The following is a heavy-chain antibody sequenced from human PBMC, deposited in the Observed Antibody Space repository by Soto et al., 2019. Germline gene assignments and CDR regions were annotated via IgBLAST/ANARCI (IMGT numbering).Heavy chain of an antibody. Sequence: QVQLVQSGAEVKNPGASVKVSCKASGYTFTNYGVSWVRQAPGQGLEWLGWISGYNGHTNYAPKLQGSVTMTSDTSTSTAYMELRSLGSDDTAVYYCVREVYTDMVPYYLDYLGQGTLVTASS. D-gene: IGHD5-18*01. J-gene: IGHJ4*02. CDR2: ISGYNGHT. CDR3: VREVYTDMVPYYLDY. CDR1: GYTFTNYG. V-gene: IGHV1-18*01.